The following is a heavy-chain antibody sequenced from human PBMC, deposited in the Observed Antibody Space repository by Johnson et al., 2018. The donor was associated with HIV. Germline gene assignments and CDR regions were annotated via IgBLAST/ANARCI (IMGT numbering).Heavy chain of an antibody. CDR3: ARKGPTSGRADAFDL. J-gene: IGHJ3*01. Sequence: VQLVESGGGVVQPGRSLRLSCAASGFTFSSYAMSWVRQAPGKGLEWVSAISGSGGSTYYADSVKGRFTIFRDNSKNTLCLQMTTLRAHDTAVYFCARKGPTSGRADAFDLWGQGTMVTVSS. V-gene: IGHV3-23*04. CDR2: ISGSGGST. CDR1: GFTFSSYA.